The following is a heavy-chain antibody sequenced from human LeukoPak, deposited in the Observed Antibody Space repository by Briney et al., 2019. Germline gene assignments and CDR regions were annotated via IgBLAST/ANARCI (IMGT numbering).Heavy chain of an antibody. V-gene: IGHV3-66*01. CDR3: AKLNIVATDHDAFDI. Sequence: GGSLRLSCAASGFTVSSNYMGWVRQAPGKGLQWVSFIFSGGNTYYADSVKGRFIISRDNSKNTLYLQMNSLRAEDTAVYYCAKLNIVATDHDAFDIWGQGTMVTVSS. CDR2: IFSGGNT. J-gene: IGHJ3*02. D-gene: IGHD5-12*01. CDR1: GFTVSSNY.